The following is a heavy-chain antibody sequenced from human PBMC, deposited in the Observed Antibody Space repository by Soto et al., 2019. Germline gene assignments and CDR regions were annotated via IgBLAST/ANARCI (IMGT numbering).Heavy chain of an antibody. CDR3: TTGEVTKFHYQGMDV. Sequence: QVQLVQSGAEVKKPGASVKVSCKVSGYTVSDLSMHWVRQAPGKGLEWVGGFDHEAGETVYAQKLQGRVTMTEDASTDTAYMELSSLRSEDTAVYYCTTGEVTKFHYQGMDVWGQGTTVTVSS. CDR2: FDHEAGET. V-gene: IGHV1-24*01. CDR1: GYTVSDLS. J-gene: IGHJ6*02. D-gene: IGHD2-21*02.